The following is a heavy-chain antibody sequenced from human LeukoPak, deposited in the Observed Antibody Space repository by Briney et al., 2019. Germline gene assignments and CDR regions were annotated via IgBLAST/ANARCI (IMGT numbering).Heavy chain of an antibody. CDR3: ARDSTFSGSYFDY. CDR1: GFTFSSYG. Sequence: PGRSLRLSCAASGFTFSSYGMHWVRQAPGKGLEWVAVIWYDGSNKYYADSVKGRFTISRDNSKNTLYLQMNSLRAEDTAVYYCARDSTFSGSYFDYWGQGTLVTVSS. J-gene: IGHJ4*02. D-gene: IGHD1-26*01. CDR2: IWYDGSNK. V-gene: IGHV3-33*01.